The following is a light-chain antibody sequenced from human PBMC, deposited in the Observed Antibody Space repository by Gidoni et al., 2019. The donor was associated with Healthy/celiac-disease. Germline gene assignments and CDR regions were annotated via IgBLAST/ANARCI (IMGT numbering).Light chain of an antibody. J-gene: IGKJ1*01. CDR3: QQRSNRPWT. V-gene: IGKV3-11*01. Sequence: EIVLTQSPATLSLSPGERTTLSCRASQSVRSYLSWYQQKPGQAPRLLIYDASNRATGIPARFSGSGSGTYFTLTIRRLEPEDFAVYYCQQRSNRPWTFXXXTKVEIK. CDR1: QSVRSY. CDR2: DAS.